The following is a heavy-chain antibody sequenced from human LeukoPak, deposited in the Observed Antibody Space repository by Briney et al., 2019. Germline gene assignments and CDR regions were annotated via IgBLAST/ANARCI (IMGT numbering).Heavy chain of an antibody. D-gene: IGHD3-22*01. J-gene: IGHJ4*02. CDR2: ISSSSSTI. Sequence: PGGSLRLSCAASGFTFSSYSMNWVRQAPGKGLEWVSYISSSSSTIYYADSVKGRFTISRDNAKNSLYLQMNSLRAEDTAVYYCARVVWDSSGYYYDYWGQGTLVTVSS. CDR1: GFTFSSYS. CDR3: ARVVWDSSGYYYDY. V-gene: IGHV3-48*01.